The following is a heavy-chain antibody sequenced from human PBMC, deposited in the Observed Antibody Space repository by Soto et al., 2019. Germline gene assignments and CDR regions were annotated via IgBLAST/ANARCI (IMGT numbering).Heavy chain of an antibody. D-gene: IGHD2-8*01. CDR3: VSISRDIVLMVYAIRIDY. J-gene: IGHJ4*02. Sequence: SETLSLTCTVSGGSISSSSYYWGWIRQPPGKGLEWIGSIYYSGSTYYNPSLKSRVTISVDTSKNQFSLKLSSVTAADTAVYYCVSISRDIVLMVYAIRIDYWGQGTLVTVSS. V-gene: IGHV4-39*01. CDR2: IYYSGST. CDR1: GGSISSSSYY.